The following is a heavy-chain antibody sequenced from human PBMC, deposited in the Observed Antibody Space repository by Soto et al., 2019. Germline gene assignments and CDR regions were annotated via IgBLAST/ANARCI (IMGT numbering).Heavy chain of an antibody. CDR3: AKDGGGYSSSGGAFDI. D-gene: IGHD6-13*01. J-gene: IGHJ3*02. CDR2: ISWNSGSI. Sequence: EVPLVESGGGLVQPGRSLRLSCAASGFTFDDYAMHWVRQAPGKGLEWVSGISWNSGSIGYADSVKGRFTISRDNAKNSLYLQMNSLRAEDTALYYCAKDGGGYSSSGGAFDIWGQGTMVTVSS. V-gene: IGHV3-9*01. CDR1: GFTFDDYA.